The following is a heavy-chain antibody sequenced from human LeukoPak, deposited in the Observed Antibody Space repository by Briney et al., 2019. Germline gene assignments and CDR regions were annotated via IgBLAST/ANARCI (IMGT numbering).Heavy chain of an antibody. V-gene: IGHV3-30*04. D-gene: IGHD2/OR15-2a*01. CDR1: GFTFRAYA. CDR3: ARDAQYYFDSTTSFDY. J-gene: IGHJ4*02. Sequence: GGSLRLSCAASGFTFRAYAMHWVRQAPGQGLEWVAAISYDGSRTYTADSVKGRITISRDNSEDTVYLHMNILRPEDTAVYYCARDAQYYFDSTTSFDYWGQGTLLIVSS. CDR2: ISYDGSRT.